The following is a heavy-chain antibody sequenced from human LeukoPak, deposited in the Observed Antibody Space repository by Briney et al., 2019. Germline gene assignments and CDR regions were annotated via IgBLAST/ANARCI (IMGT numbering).Heavy chain of an antibody. Sequence: ASVKVSCKASGYTFTGYYMHWVRQAPGQGLEWMGWINPNSGGTNYAQKFQGRVTITRNTSISTAYMELSSLRSEDTAVYYCARGYGYYDILTGYFGPKNDAFDIWGQGTMVTVSS. CDR1: GYTFTGYY. CDR3: ARGYGYYDILTGYFGPKNDAFDI. V-gene: IGHV1-2*02. J-gene: IGHJ3*02. D-gene: IGHD3-9*01. CDR2: INPNSGGT.